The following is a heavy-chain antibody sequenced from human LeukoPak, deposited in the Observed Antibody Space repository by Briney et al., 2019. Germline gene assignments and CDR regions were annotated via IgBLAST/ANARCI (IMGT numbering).Heavy chain of an antibody. J-gene: IGHJ6*03. CDR2: IIPIFGTA. Sequence: SVTVSCKASGGTFSSYAISWVRPAPGQGLEWMGGIIPIFGTANYAQKFQGRVTTTTDESTSTAYMELSSLSSEDTAVYYCARDPGPAMANSDYYYYYMDVWGKGTTVTVSS. CDR1: GGTFSSYA. D-gene: IGHD5-18*01. V-gene: IGHV1-69*05. CDR3: ARDPGPAMANSDYYYYYMDV.